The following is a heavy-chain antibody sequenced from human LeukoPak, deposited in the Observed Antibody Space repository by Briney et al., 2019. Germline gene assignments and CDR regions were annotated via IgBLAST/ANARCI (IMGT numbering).Heavy chain of an antibody. V-gene: IGHV3-20*04. J-gene: IGHJ3*02. CDR1: GFTFSSYS. CDR2: INWNGGST. Sequence: GGSLRLSCAASGFTFSSYSINWVRQAPGKGLEWVSGINWNGGSTGYADSVKGRFTISRDNAKNSLYLQMNSLRAEDTASYYCARLGVGATRDAFDIWGQGTMVTVSS. D-gene: IGHD1-26*01. CDR3: ARLGVGATRDAFDI.